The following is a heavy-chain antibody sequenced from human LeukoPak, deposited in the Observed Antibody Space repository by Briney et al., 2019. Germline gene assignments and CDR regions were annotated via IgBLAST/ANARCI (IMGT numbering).Heavy chain of an antibody. CDR2: ISGSGGST. D-gene: IGHD3-16*01. V-gene: IGHV3-23*01. CDR1: GFTFSSYA. Sequence: GGSLRLSCAASGFTFSSYAMSWVRQAPGKGLEWVSPISGSGGSTYYADSVKGRFTISRDNSRDTLYLQMNSLRAEDTAVYYCAKGYYDYVWGSYYFDYWGQGTLVTVSS. J-gene: IGHJ4*02. CDR3: AKGYYDYVWGSYYFDY.